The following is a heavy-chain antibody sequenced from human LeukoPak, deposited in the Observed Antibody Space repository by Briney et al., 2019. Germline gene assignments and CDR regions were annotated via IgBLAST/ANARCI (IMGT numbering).Heavy chain of an antibody. V-gene: IGHV4-59*01. Sequence: SETLSLTCTVSGGSISSYYWSWIRQPPGKGLEWIGYIYDSGSTNYNPSLKSRVTISVDTSKNQFSLKLSSVTAADTAVYYCARGSIAVAPPCFDYWGQGTLVTVSS. CDR2: IYDSGST. CDR3: ARGSIAVAPPCFDY. D-gene: IGHD6-19*01. CDR1: GGSISSYY. J-gene: IGHJ4*02.